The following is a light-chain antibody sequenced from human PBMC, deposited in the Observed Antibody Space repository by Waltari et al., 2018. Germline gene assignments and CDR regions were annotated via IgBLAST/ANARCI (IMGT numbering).Light chain of an antibody. CDR3: SSHTSTVPHV. Sequence: QSALTQPAFVSGSPGQSITISCTGTSNDVGGYGYVSWYQQYPGKAPQLVIYEVSYRASGISTRVSGSKSGNTASLTISGLQAEDEADYYCSSHTSTVPHVFGTGTRVTVV. V-gene: IGLV2-14*01. CDR2: EVS. CDR1: SNDVGGYGY. J-gene: IGLJ1*01.